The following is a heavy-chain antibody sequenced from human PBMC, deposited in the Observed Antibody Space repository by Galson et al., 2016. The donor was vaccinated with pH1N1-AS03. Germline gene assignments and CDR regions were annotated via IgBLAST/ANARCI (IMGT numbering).Heavy chain of an antibody. J-gene: IGHJ4*02. CDR3: ARTAGWLPDF. V-gene: IGHV2-5*02. Sequence: PALVKPTQTLTLTCTFSGFSLTTSAVGVVWIRQPPGKALEWLALIYWDDDKRYSPSLKSRLTITRDISKNRVVLTMTHMDPVDTATYYCARTAGWLPDFWGQGTLVTVSS. CDR1: GFSLTTSAVG. D-gene: IGHD3-9*01. CDR2: IYWDDDK.